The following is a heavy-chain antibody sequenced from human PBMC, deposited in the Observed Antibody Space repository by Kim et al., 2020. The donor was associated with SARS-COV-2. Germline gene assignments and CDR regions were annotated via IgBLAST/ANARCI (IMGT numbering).Heavy chain of an antibody. CDR1: GFTFDDYA. J-gene: IGHJ5*02. CDR2: ISWNSGSI. V-gene: IGHV3-9*01. D-gene: IGHD3-10*01. Sequence: GGSLRLSCAASGFTFDDYAMHWVRQAPGKGLEWVSGISWNSGSIGYADSVKGRFTISRDNAKNSLYLQMNSLRAEDTALYYCAKAPYRWFGEAYNWFDP. CDR3: AKAPYRWFGEAYNWFDP.